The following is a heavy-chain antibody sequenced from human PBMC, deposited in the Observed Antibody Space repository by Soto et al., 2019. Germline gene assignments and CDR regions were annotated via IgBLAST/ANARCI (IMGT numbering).Heavy chain of an antibody. Sequence: HVQLRESGPGLVQPSETLSLTCTVSGDSIGGYYWNWIRQTAGEGLEWIGFIYYTGYTYYNPSLHSRFTLSVDTSKHRFSLSLTSVTAADTAMYYCARHGSRDVVRFDYWGQGILVSVSS. D-gene: IGHD2-15*01. CDR1: GDSIGGYY. J-gene: IGHJ4*02. CDR3: ARHGSRDVVRFDY. V-gene: IGHV4-59*08. CDR2: IYYTGYT.